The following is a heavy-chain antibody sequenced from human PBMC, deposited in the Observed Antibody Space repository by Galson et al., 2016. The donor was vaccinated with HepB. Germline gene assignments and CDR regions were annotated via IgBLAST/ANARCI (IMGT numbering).Heavy chain of an antibody. CDR3: AREQVEASYYGSGSGYYYYYGMDI. V-gene: IGHV3-21*04. CDR1: GFTFSSSA. J-gene: IGHJ6*02. D-gene: IGHD3-10*01. CDR2: IGTSDTFK. Sequence: SLRLSCAASGFTFSSSAMNWVRQAPGKGLEWVSSIGTSDTFKYYAASVRGRFTISRDPAKNSLLLQMNSLRPEDTAVYYCAREQVEASYYGSGSGYYYYYGMDIWGQGTTVIVSS.